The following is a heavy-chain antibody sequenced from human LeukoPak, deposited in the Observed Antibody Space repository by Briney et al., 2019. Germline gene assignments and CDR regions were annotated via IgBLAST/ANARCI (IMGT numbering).Heavy chain of an antibody. CDR3: SREVVVMTAGGPLWKRGHLY. V-gene: IGHV3-49*03. J-gene: IGHJ4*02. Sequence: QPGRSLRLSCTGSGFVFSDYAITWLRQAPDKGLEWVGFIRRKDYGGTIEYAPSVRGRFTISRDDSNSIAYLQMNRLRTEDTAVYYCSREVVVMTAGGPLWKRGHLYWGQGTLVTVSS. D-gene: IGHD3-16*02. CDR1: GFVFSDYA. CDR2: IRRKDYGGTI.